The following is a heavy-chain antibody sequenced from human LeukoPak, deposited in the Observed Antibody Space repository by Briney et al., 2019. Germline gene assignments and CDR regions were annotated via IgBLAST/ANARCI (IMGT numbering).Heavy chain of an antibody. D-gene: IGHD5-24*01. V-gene: IGHV3-23*01. CDR2: ISDRGGST. CDR3: AKRGMTTIKEGFDY. CDR1: GFTFSTYA. J-gene: IGHJ4*02. Sequence: GGPLRLSCAASGFTFSTYAMSWVRQAPGKGLEWVSAISDRGGSTYYADSVKGRFTISRDNSKNTLYLQMNSLRAEDTAIYYCAKRGMTTIKEGFDYWGQGTLVTVSS.